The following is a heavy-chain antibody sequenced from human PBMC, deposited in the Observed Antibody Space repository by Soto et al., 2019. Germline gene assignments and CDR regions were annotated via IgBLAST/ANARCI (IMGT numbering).Heavy chain of an antibody. CDR2: ISWNSGSI. V-gene: IGHV3-9*01. CDR1: GFTFDDYA. CDR3: ARDQLYYNDISGRPLNAFDV. D-gene: IGHD3-22*01. J-gene: IGHJ3*01. Sequence: PGGSLRLSCAASGFTFDDYAMHWVRQAPGKGLEWVSGISWNSGSIGYADSVKGRFTISRDNAKNSLYLQMNSLRAEDTALYYCARDQLYYNDISGRPLNAFDVWGQGTMVTVSS.